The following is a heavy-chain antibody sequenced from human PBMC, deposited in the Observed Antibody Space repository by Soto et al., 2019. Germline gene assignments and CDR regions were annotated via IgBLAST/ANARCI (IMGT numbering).Heavy chain of an antibody. D-gene: IGHD3-9*01. CDR1: GGSISSYY. V-gene: IGHV4-59*01. CDR2: IYYSGST. Sequence: PSETLSLTCTVSGGSISSYYWCWIRQPPGKGMEWIGYIYYSGSTNYNPSLKSRVTISVDTSKNQLSLKLSSVTAADTAVYYCARDLRFMGVLRYFDWLTPDRTALDIWGQGTMVTV. CDR3: ARDLRFMGVLRYFDWLTPDRTALDI. J-gene: IGHJ3*02.